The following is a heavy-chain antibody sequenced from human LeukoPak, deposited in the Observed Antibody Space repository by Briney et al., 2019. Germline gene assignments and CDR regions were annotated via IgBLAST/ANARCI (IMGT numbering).Heavy chain of an antibody. CDR3: AKPRTVSSWYFDY. Sequence: GGSLRLSCAASGFTVSGNYISWVRQAPGKGLEWVSVIYSGGSTYYADSVKGRFTISRDNSKNTLYLQMNSLRAEDTAVYYCAKPRTVSSWYFDYWGQGTLVTVSS. CDR2: IYSGGST. J-gene: IGHJ4*02. D-gene: IGHD6-13*01. CDR1: GFTVSGNY. V-gene: IGHV3-66*04.